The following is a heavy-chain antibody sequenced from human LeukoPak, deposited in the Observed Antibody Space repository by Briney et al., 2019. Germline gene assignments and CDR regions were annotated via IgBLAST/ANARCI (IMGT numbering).Heavy chain of an antibody. J-gene: IGHJ3*02. Sequence: SETLSLTCSVSGGPISSYYWSWIRQPPGKGLEWIGYIYYTGSTNYNPSLKSRVTISVDTSKNQLSLKLRSVTAADTAVYYCARQDSGTYLNPLDIWGQGTVVTVSS. CDR3: ARQDSGTYLNPLDI. D-gene: IGHD1-26*01. CDR1: GGPISSYY. CDR2: IYYTGST. V-gene: IGHV4-59*08.